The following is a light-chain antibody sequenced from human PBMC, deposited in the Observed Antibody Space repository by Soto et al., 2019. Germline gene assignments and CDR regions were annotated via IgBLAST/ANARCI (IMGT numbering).Light chain of an antibody. J-gene: IGKJ1*01. CDR3: KQLNSYPRR. CDR1: QYVSVRF. CDR2: GAS. Sequence: IVLKQSPGSVSLSELEIVTLSCMASQYVSVRFLAWYQQKPGQAPRLLIYGASSRATGIPDRFSGSGSGTDFTLTISSLQPEDFATYYCKQLNSYPRRFGQGSMVDVK. V-gene: IGKV3-20*01.